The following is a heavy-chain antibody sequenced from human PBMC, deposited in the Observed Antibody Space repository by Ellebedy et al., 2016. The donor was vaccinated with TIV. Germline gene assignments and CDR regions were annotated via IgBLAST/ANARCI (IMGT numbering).Heavy chain of an antibody. D-gene: IGHD6-13*01. V-gene: IGHV4-4*07. J-gene: IGHJ6*02. CDR1: GGSLSADY. CDR2: IYATGST. CDR3: VLLAALRDRYYYCGVGV. Sequence: MPSETLSLTCTVSGGSLSADYWHWIRQPAGKRLEWIGRIYATGSTNYNPSLKSRVTMSVDRSKNQLSLSLISVTAADTAVYYCVLLAALRDRYYYCGVGVWGQGTTVTVSS.